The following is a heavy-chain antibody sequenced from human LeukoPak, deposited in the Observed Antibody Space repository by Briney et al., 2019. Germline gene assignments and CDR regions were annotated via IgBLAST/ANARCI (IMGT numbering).Heavy chain of an antibody. CDR1: GFSFSNYG. D-gene: IGHD3-22*01. Sequence: QSGGSLRLSCAASGFSFSNYGMHWVRQAPGKGLEWVAQIRYDGNEKYYADSVKGRFTISRDNSKNTLYLQINSPRAEDTAVYYCARDIYERSGWYYFDHWGQGTLVTVSS. V-gene: IGHV3-30*02. CDR2: IRYDGNEK. J-gene: IGHJ4*02. CDR3: ARDIYERSGWYYFDH.